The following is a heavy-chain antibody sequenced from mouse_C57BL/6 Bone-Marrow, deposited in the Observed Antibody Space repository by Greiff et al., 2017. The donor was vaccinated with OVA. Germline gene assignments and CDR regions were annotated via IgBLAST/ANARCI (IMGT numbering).Heavy chain of an antibody. CDR2: IHPNSGST. D-gene: IGHD2-3*01. Sequence: VQLQQPGAELVKPGASVKLSCKASGYTFTSYWMHWVKQRPGQGLEWIGMIHPNSGSTNYNEKFKSKATLTVDKSSSTAYMQLSSLTSEDSAVYYCARSGGLLLGVYGGQGTTLTVSS. CDR1: GYTFTSYW. J-gene: IGHJ2*01. CDR3: ARSGGLLLGVY. V-gene: IGHV1-64*01.